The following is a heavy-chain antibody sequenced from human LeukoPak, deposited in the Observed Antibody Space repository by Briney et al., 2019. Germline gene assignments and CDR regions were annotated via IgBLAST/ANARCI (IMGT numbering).Heavy chain of an antibody. V-gene: IGHV4-4*07. CDR1: GGSISSYY. Sequence: SETPSLTCTVSGGSISSYYWSWIRQPAGKGLEWIGRIYTSGSTNYNPSLKSRVTMSVDTSKNQFSLKLSSVTAADTAVYYCARDPGPYSSGRLQNAFDIWGQGTMVTFSS. J-gene: IGHJ3*02. CDR3: ARDPGPYSSGRLQNAFDI. D-gene: IGHD6-19*01. CDR2: IYTSGST.